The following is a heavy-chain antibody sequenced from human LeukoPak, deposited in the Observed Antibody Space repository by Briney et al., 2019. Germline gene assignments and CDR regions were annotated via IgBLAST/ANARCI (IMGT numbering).Heavy chain of an antibody. CDR3: AAGLQIRFFPVGDAFDI. CDR2: IVVGSGNT. V-gene: IGHV1-58*02. CDR1: GFTFTSSA. Sequence: ASVKVSCKASGFTFTSSAMQWVRQARGQRLEWIGWIVVGSGNTNYAQKFQERVTITRDMSTSTAYMELSSLRSEDTAVYYCAAGLQIRFFPVGDAFDIWGQGTMVTVSS. J-gene: IGHJ3*02. D-gene: IGHD3-3*01.